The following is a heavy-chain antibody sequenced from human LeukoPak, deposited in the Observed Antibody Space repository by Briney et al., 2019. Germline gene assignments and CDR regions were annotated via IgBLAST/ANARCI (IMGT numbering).Heavy chain of an antibody. CDR1: GGSFSDYY. V-gene: IGHV4-34*01. CDR2: INHSGIT. CDR3: ASDTVAGTG. Sequence: SEILSLTCAVFGGSFSDYYWSWIRQPPGKGLEWIGEINHSGITNYNPSLKSRVTISADTSKSQFSLKLSSVTAADTSVYYCASDTVAGTGWGQGTLVTVSS. J-gene: IGHJ4*02. D-gene: IGHD6-19*01.